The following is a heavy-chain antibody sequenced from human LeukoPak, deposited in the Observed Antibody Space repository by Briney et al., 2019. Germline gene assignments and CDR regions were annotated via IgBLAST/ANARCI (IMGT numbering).Heavy chain of an antibody. V-gene: IGHV4-38-2*02. J-gene: IGHJ4*02. D-gene: IGHD3-22*01. CDR1: GYSISSGYY. CDR3: ARVMLYYYDSSGYYAQMYFDY. CDR2: IYHSGST. Sequence: KTSETLSLTCTVSGYSISSGYYWGWIRQPPGKGLEWIGSIYHSGSTYYNPSLKSRVTISVDTSKNQFSLKLSSVTAADTAVYYCARVMLYYYDSSGYYAQMYFDYWGQGTLVTVSS.